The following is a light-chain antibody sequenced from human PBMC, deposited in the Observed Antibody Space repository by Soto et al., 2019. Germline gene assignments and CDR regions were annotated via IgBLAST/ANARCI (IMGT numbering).Light chain of an antibody. Sequence: AIHLTQSPSFLSASVGDRVTITCRASQGISSYLAWYQQKPGQAPRLLIYDASNRATGIPARFSGSGSGTDFTLTISSLQPEDFATYYCQQLNSYPLTFGGGTKVDIK. CDR2: DAS. V-gene: IGKV1-13*02. CDR3: QQLNSYPLT. J-gene: IGKJ4*01. CDR1: QGISSY.